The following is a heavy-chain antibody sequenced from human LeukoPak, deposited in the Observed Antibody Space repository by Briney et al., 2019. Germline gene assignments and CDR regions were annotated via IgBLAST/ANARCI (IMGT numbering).Heavy chain of an antibody. CDR1: GFTVSSNY. Sequence: GGSLRLSCAASGFTVSSNYMSWVRQPPGKGLEWVSVIYSGSRTFYADSVKGRFTISRDNSKNTLHLQMNSLRAEDTAVYYCARVYYGSGSLYYYYYYMDVWGKGTTVTISS. CDR2: IYSGSRT. CDR3: ARVYYGSGSLYYYYYYMDV. D-gene: IGHD3-10*01. V-gene: IGHV3-53*01. J-gene: IGHJ6*03.